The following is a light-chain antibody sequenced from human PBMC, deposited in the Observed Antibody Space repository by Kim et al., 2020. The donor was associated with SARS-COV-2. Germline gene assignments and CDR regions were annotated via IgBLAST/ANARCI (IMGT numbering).Light chain of an antibody. J-gene: IGLJ2*01. CDR3: NSRDSNDNVV. Sequence: VALGQTVRITCQGDSLRSYYATWYQQKPGQAPILVIYGKNNRPSGIPDRFSGSSSGNAASLTITGTQAGDEADYYCNSRDSNDNVVFGGGTKVTVL. V-gene: IGLV3-19*01. CDR1: SLRSYY. CDR2: GKN.